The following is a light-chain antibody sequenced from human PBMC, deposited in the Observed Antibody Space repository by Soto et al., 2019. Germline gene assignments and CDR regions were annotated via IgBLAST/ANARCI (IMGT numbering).Light chain of an antibody. CDR3: SSYTSSSTLV. CDR2: DVS. Sequence: QSALTQPASVSGSPGQSITISCTGTSSDVGGYNYVSWYQQHPGKAPKLMIYDVSSRPSAVSNRFSGSKSGNTASLTISGLQAEDEADYYCSSYTSSSTLVFGGGTKVTVL. CDR1: SSDVGGYNY. J-gene: IGLJ3*02. V-gene: IGLV2-14*01.